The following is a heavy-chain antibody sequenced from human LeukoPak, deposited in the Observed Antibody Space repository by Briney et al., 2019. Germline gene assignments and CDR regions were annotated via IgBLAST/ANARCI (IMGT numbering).Heavy chain of an antibody. V-gene: IGHV3-7*01. D-gene: IGHD3-22*01. J-gene: IGHJ4*02. Sequence: GSLRLSCAASGFTFSSYWMSWVRQAPGKGLEWVANIKQDGSEKYYVDSVKGRFTISRDNAKNSLYLQMNSLRAEDTAVYYCARDVSGYYDSSGYYYSMWGQGTLVTVSS. CDR2: IKQDGSEK. CDR3: ARDVSGYYDSSGYYYSM. CDR1: GFTFSSYW.